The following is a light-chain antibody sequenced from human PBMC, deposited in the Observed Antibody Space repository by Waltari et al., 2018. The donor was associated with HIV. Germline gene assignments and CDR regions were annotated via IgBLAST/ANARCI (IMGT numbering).Light chain of an antibody. J-gene: IGLJ1*01. Sequence: QSALSQPASVSASPGQSVAISCSGSASDIGRYSYVSWYQQHPDKTPRLILFDVNNRPSGISERFSGSKSGITASLTISTVQTDDEADYYCASYTVNSTGVFGTGTKLNVL. CDR2: DVN. V-gene: IGLV2-14*03. CDR3: ASYTVNSTGV. CDR1: ASDIGRYSY.